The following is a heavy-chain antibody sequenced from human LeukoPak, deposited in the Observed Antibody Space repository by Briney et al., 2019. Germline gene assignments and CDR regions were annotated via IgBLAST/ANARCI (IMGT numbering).Heavy chain of an antibody. CDR1: GFTFSSYA. Sequence: GGSLRLSCAASGFTFSSYAMHWVRQAPGKGLEYVSAISSNGGSTYYATSVKGRFTISRDNSKNTLYLQMGSLRAEDMAVYYCARDLGGPSWFDPWGQGTLVTVSS. CDR3: ARDLGGPSWFDP. J-gene: IGHJ5*02. V-gene: IGHV3-64*01. CDR2: ISSNGGST. D-gene: IGHD3-10*01.